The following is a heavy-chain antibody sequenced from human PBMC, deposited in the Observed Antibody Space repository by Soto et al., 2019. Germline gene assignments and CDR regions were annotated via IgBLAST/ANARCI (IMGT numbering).Heavy chain of an antibody. CDR2: INHSGNT. V-gene: IGHV4-34*01. CDR1: GGSLSGYY. D-gene: IGHD1-26*01. J-gene: IGHJ6*02. CDR3: ARQRPTDGRWEFANYYGMDV. Sequence: SETLSLTCAVYGGSLSGYYWSWIRQPPGKALEWLGEINHSGNTNYNPSLKSRVTISVDTSKNQLFLNLSSVTAADTAVYYCARQRPTDGRWEFANYYGMDVWGQRTPVTVSS.